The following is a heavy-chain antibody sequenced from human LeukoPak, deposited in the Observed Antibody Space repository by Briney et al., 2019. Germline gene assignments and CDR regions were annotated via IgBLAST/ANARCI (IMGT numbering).Heavy chain of an antibody. CDR3: AKQGAREDAFDI. D-gene: IGHD1-26*01. V-gene: IGHV3-23*01. CDR2: ISGSGGST. J-gene: IGHJ3*02. Sequence: PGGSLRLSCAASGFTFSSYGMSWVRQAPGKGLEWVSAISGSGGSTYYADSVKGRFTISRDNSKNTLYLQMNSLRAEDTAVYYCAKQGAREDAFDIWGQGTMVTVSS. CDR1: GFTFSSYG.